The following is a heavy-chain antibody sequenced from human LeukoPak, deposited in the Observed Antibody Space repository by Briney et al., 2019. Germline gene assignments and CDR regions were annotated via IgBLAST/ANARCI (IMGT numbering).Heavy chain of an antibody. D-gene: IGHD3-22*01. J-gene: IGHJ4*02. Sequence: GGSLRLSCAASGFTFSSSAMSWVRQAPGKGLEWVANIKEDGSKKNYVDSVKGRFTIFRDNPKNSLYLQMNSLRAEDTAVYYCATPLDYYDSSGYHQGGDWGQGTLVTVSS. CDR1: GFTFSSSA. V-gene: IGHV3-7*03. CDR2: IKEDGSKK. CDR3: ATPLDYYDSSGYHQGGD.